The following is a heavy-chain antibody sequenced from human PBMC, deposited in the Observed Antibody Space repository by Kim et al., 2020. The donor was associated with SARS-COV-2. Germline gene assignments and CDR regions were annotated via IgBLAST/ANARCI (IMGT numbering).Heavy chain of an antibody. CDR1: GGSISSYY. Sequence: SETLSLTCTVSGGSISSYYWSWIRQPPGKGLEWIGYIYYSGSTNYNPSLKSRVTISVDTSKNQFSLKLSSVTAADTAVYYCARSHLYGSGSSPYAFDIWGQGTMVTVSS. J-gene: IGHJ3*02. V-gene: IGHV4-59*01. D-gene: IGHD3-10*01. CDR2: IYYSGST. CDR3: ARSHLYGSGSSPYAFDI.